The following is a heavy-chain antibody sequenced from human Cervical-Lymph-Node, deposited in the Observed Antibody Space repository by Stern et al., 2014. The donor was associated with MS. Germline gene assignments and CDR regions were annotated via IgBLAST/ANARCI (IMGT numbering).Heavy chain of an antibody. J-gene: IGHJ5*02. V-gene: IGHV1-18*01. CDR2: LSVDTGYS. Sequence: QVQLVQSGGELRKPGASVKVSCKASGGTLTNFGVSWVRQAPGQGLEGMGWLSVDTGYSNYAQNFEGRLTLSADTSTNTAYLELSSLRSDDTAVYFCTRGASSAMAPYDHWGQGTLVSVSS. D-gene: IGHD2-2*01. CDR3: TRGASSAMAPYDH. CDR1: GGTLTNFG.